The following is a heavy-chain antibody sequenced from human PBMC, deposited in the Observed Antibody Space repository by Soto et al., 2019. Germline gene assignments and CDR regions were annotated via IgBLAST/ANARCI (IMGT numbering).Heavy chain of an antibody. V-gene: IGHV4-30-4*01. CDR1: GGSISSGDYY. D-gene: IGHD3-10*01. Sequence: PSETLSLTCTVSGGSISSGDYYWSWIRQPPGKGLEWIGYIYYSGSTYYNPSLKSRVTISVDTSKNQFSLKLSSVTVADTAVYYCARSVRSYGSRYFDLWGRGTLVTVSS. J-gene: IGHJ2*01. CDR2: IYYSGST. CDR3: ARSVRSYGSRYFDL.